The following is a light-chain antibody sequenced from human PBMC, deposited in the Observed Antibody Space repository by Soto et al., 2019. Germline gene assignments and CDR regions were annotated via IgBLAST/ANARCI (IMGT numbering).Light chain of an antibody. CDR1: SRDIGAYNH. V-gene: IGLV2-14*01. CDR2: EVT. Sequence: QSVLTQPASVSGSPGQSITISCTGTSRDIGAYNHVSWYQQHPGKAPKLIIYEVTNRPSGVSIRFSGSKSGSAASLTISGLQTEDEADYYCCSYSPSAHWVFGGGTKLTVL. J-gene: IGLJ3*02. CDR3: CSYSPSAHWV.